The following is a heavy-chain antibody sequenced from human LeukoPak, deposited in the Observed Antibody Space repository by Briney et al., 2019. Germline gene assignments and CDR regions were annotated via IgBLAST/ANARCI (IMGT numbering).Heavy chain of an antibody. D-gene: IGHD3-10*01. Sequence: SETLSLTCAISDEPFSGYYWGWIRQPPGKGLELIGEINRNGNTDCNPSLKSRVSMSIDTSKNQFSLKLISVTAADTAVYYCARGRYYYFDYWGQGTLVTVSS. V-gene: IGHV4-34*01. J-gene: IGHJ4*02. CDR2: INRNGNT. CDR1: DEPFSGYY. CDR3: ARGRYYYFDY.